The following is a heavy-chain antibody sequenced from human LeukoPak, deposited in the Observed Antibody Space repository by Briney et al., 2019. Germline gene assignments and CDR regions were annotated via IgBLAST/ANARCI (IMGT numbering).Heavy chain of an antibody. CDR2: IYYSGST. D-gene: IGHD2-2*02. V-gene: IGHV4-59*05. J-gene: IGHJ3*02. CDR1: GGSISSYY. Sequence: PSETLSLTCTVSGGSISSYYWSWIRQPPGKGLEWIGSIYYSGSTYYNPSLKSRVTISVDTSKNQFSLKLSSVTAADTAVYYCARYGDCSSTSCYTDAFDIWGQGTMVTVSS. CDR3: ARYGDCSSTSCYTDAFDI.